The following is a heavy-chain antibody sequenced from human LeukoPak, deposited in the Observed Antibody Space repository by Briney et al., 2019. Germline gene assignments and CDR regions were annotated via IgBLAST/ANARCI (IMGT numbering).Heavy chain of an antibody. J-gene: IGHJ4*02. Sequence: GGSLRLSCAASGLTFSNYAMMWLRQAPGKGLEWVAAIIGNGGWALYADSVKGRFTISRDNSKNTLYLQMNSLRAEDTAVYYCARDNGIAAAGTWGVFDYWGQGTLVTVSS. D-gene: IGHD6-13*01. CDR3: ARDNGIAAAGTWGVFDY. CDR2: IIGNGGWA. CDR1: GLTFSNYA. V-gene: IGHV3-23*01.